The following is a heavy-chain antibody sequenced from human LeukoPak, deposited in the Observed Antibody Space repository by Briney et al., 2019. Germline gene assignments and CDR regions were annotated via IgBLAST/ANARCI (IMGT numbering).Heavy chain of an antibody. D-gene: IGHD4-17*01. CDR3: ARGSYYGDYVLENFDY. CDR1: GGSISSYY. Sequence: SETLSLTCTVSGGSISSYYWSWIRQPPGKGLEWIGYIYYSGSTNYNPSLKSRVTISVDTSKNQFSLKLSSVTAADTAVYYCARGSYYGDYVLENFDYWGQGTLVTVSS. J-gene: IGHJ4*02. V-gene: IGHV4-59*01. CDR2: IYYSGST.